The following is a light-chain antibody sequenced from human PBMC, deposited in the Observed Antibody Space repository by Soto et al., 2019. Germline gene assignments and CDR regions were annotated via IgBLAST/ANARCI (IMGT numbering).Light chain of an antibody. CDR2: AAS. V-gene: IGKV1-8*01. CDR3: QQYYSYTLT. J-gene: IGKJ4*01. CDR1: QGISSY. Sequence: AIRMTQSPSSFSASTGDRVTITCRASQGISSYLAWYQQKPGKAPKLLIYAASTLQSGVPSRFSGSGSGTDFNLTISCLQSEDFATYDCQQYYSYTLTFGGGTKVDIK.